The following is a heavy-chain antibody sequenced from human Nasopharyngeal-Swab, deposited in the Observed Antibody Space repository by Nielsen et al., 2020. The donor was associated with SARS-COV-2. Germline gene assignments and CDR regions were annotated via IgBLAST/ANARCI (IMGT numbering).Heavy chain of an antibody. D-gene: IGHD3-9*01. V-gene: IGHV1-8*01. CDR1: GYTFTSYD. CDR2: MNPNSGNT. CDR3: ARENILTGYVFDY. J-gene: IGHJ4*02. Sequence: ASVKVSCKASGYTFTSYDINWVRQATGQGLEWMGWMNPNSGNTGYAQKFQGRVTMTRNTSISTAYMELSSLRSDDTAVYYCARENILTGYVFDYWGQGTLVTVSS.